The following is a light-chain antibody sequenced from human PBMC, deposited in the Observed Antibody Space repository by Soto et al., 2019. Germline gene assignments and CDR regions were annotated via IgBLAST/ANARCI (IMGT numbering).Light chain of an antibody. CDR2: DVS. CDR1: SSDVGGYNY. J-gene: IGLJ2*01. Sequence: QSALTQPASVSGSPGQSITISCTGTSSDVGGYNYVSWYQQHPGKAPKLIIYDVSNRPSGVSNRFSGSKSGNTASLTFSGLQAEDEADYYCSSYTASSTRVVFGGGTKLTVL. V-gene: IGLV2-14*01. CDR3: SSYTASSTRVV.